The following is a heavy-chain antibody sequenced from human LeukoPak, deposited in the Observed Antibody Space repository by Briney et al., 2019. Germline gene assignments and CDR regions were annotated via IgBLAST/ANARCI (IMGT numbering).Heavy chain of an antibody. CDR3: AKDRITMVRGVIITGPDY. V-gene: IGHV3-30*02. CDR1: GFTFSSYG. D-gene: IGHD3-10*01. Sequence: GGSLRLSCAASGFTFSSYGMHWVRQAPGKGLEWVAFIRYDGSNKYYADSVKGRSTISRDNSKNTLYLQMNSLRAEDTAVYYCAKDRITMVRGVIITGPDYWGQGTLVTVSS. J-gene: IGHJ4*02. CDR2: IRYDGSNK.